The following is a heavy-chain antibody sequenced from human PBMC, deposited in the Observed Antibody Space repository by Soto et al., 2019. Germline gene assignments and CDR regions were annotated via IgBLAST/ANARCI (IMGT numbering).Heavy chain of an antibody. Sequence: QVQLVESGGGVVQPGRSLRLSCAASGFTFSSYAMHWVRQAPGKGLEWVAVISYDGSNKYYADSVKGRFTISRDNSKNTLYLQMNSLRAEETAVYYCARESTHYYDSSGTFDYWGQGTLVTVSS. CDR1: GFTFSSYA. V-gene: IGHV3-30-3*01. CDR2: ISYDGSNK. J-gene: IGHJ4*02. CDR3: ARESTHYYDSSGTFDY. D-gene: IGHD3-22*01.